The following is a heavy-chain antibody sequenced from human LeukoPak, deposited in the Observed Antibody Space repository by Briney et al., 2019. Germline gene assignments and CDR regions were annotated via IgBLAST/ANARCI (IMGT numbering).Heavy chain of an antibody. J-gene: IGHJ4*02. CDR2: IYFSGSA. V-gene: IGHV4-39*01. D-gene: IGHD1-26*01. Sequence: SETLSLTCTVSGDITHYWGWIRQPPGKGLECIGSIYFSGSAYYNPSLRSRVTISLDTSKKQLSLKLNSVTAADTAVYYCARHNGGGVGSYVAPGPPDYFDYWGQGTPVTVSS. CDR1: GDITHY. CDR3: ARHNGGGVGSYVAPGPPDYFDY.